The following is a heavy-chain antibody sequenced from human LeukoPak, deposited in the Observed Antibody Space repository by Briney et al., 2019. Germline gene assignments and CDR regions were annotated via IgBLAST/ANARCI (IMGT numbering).Heavy chain of an antibody. CDR3: ERGAAAVVGKWCDH. CDR1: GGSFSGYY. CDR2: INHSGST. J-gene: IGHJ5*02. Sequence: SETLSLTCAVYGGSFSGYYWSWIRQPPGKGLEWIGEINHSGSTNYNPSLKSRVTISVDTSKNQFSLKLSSVTAADTAVYYCERGAAAVVGKWCDHWGQGTLVPVSS. D-gene: IGHD2-15*01. V-gene: IGHV4-34*01.